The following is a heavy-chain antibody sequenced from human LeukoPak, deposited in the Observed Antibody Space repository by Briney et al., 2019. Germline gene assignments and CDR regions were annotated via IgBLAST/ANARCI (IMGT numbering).Heavy chain of an antibody. CDR2: ISSDSSVT. J-gene: IGHJ6*02. V-gene: IGHV3-11*04. CDR1: GFSFSDYY. CDR3: ARDRCSGGSCYHGMDV. D-gene: IGHD2-15*01. Sequence: GGSLRLSCAASGFSFSDYYMSWIRQAPGKGLEWISYISSDSSVTYYADSVRGRFTISRDNAKNSLYLQMNSLRAEDTAVYYCARDRCSGGSCYHGMDVWGQGTTVTVSS.